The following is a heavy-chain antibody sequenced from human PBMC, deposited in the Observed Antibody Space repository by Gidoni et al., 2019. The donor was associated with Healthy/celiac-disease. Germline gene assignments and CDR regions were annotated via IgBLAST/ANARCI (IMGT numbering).Heavy chain of an antibody. CDR2: IKQDGSEK. CDR1: GFTFSSYW. Sequence: EVQLVESGGGLVQPGGSLRLSCAASGFTFSSYWMSWVRQAPGKGLEWVANIKQDGSEKYYVDSVKGRFTISRDNAKNSLYLQMNSLRAEDTAVYYCARVGPPPYYYGMDVWGQGTTVTVSS. J-gene: IGHJ6*02. CDR3: ARVGPPPYYYGMDV. V-gene: IGHV3-7*03.